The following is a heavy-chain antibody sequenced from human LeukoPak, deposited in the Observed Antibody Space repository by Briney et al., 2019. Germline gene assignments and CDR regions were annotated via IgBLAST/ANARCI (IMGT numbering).Heavy chain of an antibody. Sequence: GGSLRLSCAASGLTFSSHWMHWVRQAPGKGLVWVSRITNDGSSTTYADSVKGRFTISRDNAKNMLYLQVNSLRAEDTAVYYCARDRIAAAGIRPYAFDIWGQGTMVTVSS. CDR1: GLTFSSHW. J-gene: IGHJ3*02. CDR3: ARDRIAAAGIRPYAFDI. V-gene: IGHV3-74*01. CDR2: ITNDGSST. D-gene: IGHD6-13*01.